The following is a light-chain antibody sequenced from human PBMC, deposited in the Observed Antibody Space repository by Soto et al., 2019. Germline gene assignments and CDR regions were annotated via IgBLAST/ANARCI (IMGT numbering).Light chain of an antibody. Sequence: ELVMTQSPATLSVSPGERATLSCRASQSVSSNLAWYQQKPGQAPRLLIYGASTRDTGIAARFSGSGSGTEFTLNISSLQSEDFAVYYCQQYHNWRTFGQGTKVEIK. CDR2: GAS. J-gene: IGKJ1*01. V-gene: IGKV3-15*01. CDR3: QQYHNWRT. CDR1: QSVSSN.